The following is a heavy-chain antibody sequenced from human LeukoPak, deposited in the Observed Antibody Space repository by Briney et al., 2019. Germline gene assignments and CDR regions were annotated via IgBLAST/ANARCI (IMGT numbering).Heavy chain of an antibody. Sequence: ASVKVSCTASSYTFTNYAFTWVRQAPGQGLEWMGWISAYNGNTNYAQKLQGRVTMTTDTSTSTAYMELRSLRSDDTAVYYCAAVFSMARGLMRPLFDFWGQGTLVTVSS. CDR2: ISAYNGNT. CDR3: AAVFSMARGLMRPLFDF. J-gene: IGHJ4*02. V-gene: IGHV1-18*01. D-gene: IGHD3-10*01. CDR1: SYTFTNYA.